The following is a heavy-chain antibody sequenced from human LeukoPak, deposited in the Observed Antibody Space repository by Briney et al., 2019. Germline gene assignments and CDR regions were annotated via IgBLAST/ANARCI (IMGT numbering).Heavy chain of an antibody. CDR2: INHSGST. J-gene: IGHJ5*02. Sequence: SETLSLTCAVYGGSFSGYYWSWIRQPPGKGLDWIGEINHSGSTNYNPSLKSRVTISVDTSKNQFSLKLSSVTAADTAVYYCARGISSIAARGRFDPWGQGTLVTVSS. V-gene: IGHV4-34*01. D-gene: IGHD6-6*01. CDR3: ARGISSIAARGRFDP. CDR1: GGSFSGYY.